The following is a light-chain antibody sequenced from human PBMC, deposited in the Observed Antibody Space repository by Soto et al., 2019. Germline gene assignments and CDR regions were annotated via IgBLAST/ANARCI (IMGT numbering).Light chain of an antibody. V-gene: IGKV4-1*01. CDR3: QQYNSYSRT. J-gene: IGKJ1*01. CDR1: QSVLYSSNNKNS. Sequence: DIVMTQSPDSLAVSLGERATINCKSSQSVLYSSNNKNSVAWYQQKPGQPPQLLIYWASTRESGVPDRFSGSESGTDFTLTISSLQAEDVAVYYCQQYNSYSRTFGQGTKVEIK. CDR2: WAS.